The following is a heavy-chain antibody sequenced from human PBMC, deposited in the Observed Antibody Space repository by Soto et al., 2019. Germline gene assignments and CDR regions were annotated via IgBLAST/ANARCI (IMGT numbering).Heavy chain of an antibody. Sequence: EVQLVESGGGLANPGGSLRLSCEAFGFTSRSYRMNWVRQAPGKGLEWVSSISSISSYIYYADSVKARFTISRDNAKNSLYLQMNSLRAEDTAVYYCARGPYYDYIWGSYMYWGQGTLVTVSS. V-gene: IGHV3-21*01. CDR1: GFTSRSYR. CDR2: ISSISSYI. CDR3: ARGPYYDYIWGSYMY. J-gene: IGHJ4*02. D-gene: IGHD3-16*01.